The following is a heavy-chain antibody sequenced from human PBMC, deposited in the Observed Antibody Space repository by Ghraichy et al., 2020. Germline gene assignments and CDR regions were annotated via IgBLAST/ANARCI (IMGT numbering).Heavy chain of an antibody. V-gene: IGHV4-39*01. CDR3: ASPKDRSGSSYKS. CDR1: GASIGSRGYY. Sequence: SETLSLTCNVSGASIGSRGYYWGWIRQPPGKALEWIGSIFYTGSTYYNPSLTSRLTLYVDTSRNQFSFKLTSVTAADTAVYYWASPKDRSGSSYKSWGPGTLVTVSS. CDR2: IFYTGST. J-gene: IGHJ4*02. D-gene: IGHD3-22*01.